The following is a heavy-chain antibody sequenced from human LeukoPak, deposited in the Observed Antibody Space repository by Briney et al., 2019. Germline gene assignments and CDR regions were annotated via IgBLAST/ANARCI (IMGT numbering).Heavy chain of an antibody. CDR1: GFTFSTYS. CDR2: ISSSSSTV. V-gene: IGHV3-48*02. CDR3: ARLNGRSFDY. J-gene: IGHJ4*02. D-gene: IGHD1-20*01. Sequence: GGSLRLSCAASGFTFSTYSMSWVRQAPGKGLEWVSYISSSSSTVYYADSVKGRFPISRDNAKNSLHLEANSLRDEDTDVFYCARLNGRSFDYWGQGTLVTVSS.